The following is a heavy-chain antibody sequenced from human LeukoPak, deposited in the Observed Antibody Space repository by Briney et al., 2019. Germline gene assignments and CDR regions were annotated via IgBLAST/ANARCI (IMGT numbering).Heavy chain of an antibody. V-gene: IGHV3-23*01. CDR3: AKGLGRYSSSWPFDY. CDR2: ISGSGGST. Sequence: PGGSLRLSCAASGFTFSSYAMSWVRRAPGKGLEWVSAISGSGGSTYYADSVKGRFTISRENSKNTLYLQMNSLRAEDTAVYYCAKGLGRYSSSWPFDYWGQGTLVTVSS. D-gene: IGHD6-13*01. CDR1: GFTFSSYA. J-gene: IGHJ4*02.